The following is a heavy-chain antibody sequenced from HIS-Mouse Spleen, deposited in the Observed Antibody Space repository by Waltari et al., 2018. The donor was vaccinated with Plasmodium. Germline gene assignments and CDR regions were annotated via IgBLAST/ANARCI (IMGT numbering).Heavy chain of an antibody. CDR1: GFTFSSYS. V-gene: IGHV3-21*01. J-gene: IGHJ4*02. CDR3: ARESSSSWYFDY. Sequence: EVQLVESGGGLVKPGGSLRLSCAASGFTFSSYSMNWVRQAPGKGRGWVSSISSSSSYIYYADSVKGRFTISRDNAKNSLYLQMNSLRAEDTAVYYCARESSSSWYFDYWGQGTLVTVSS. CDR2: ISSSSSYI. D-gene: IGHD6-13*01.